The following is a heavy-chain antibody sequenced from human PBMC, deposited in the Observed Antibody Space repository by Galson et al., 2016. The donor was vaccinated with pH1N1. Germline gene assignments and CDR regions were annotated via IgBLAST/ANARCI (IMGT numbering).Heavy chain of an antibody. CDR1: GYTFTGYY. J-gene: IGHJ5*02. V-gene: IGHV1-2*02. Sequence: SGYTFTGYYMHWVRQAPGQGLEWMGWINPDTGSTSYAQKLLGRVTMTRDTSISTVYMELSSLRSDDTAVYYCARVSSTIPFDPWGQGTLVTVSS. CDR3: ARVSSTIPFDP. CDR2: INPDTGST. D-gene: IGHD2-2*01.